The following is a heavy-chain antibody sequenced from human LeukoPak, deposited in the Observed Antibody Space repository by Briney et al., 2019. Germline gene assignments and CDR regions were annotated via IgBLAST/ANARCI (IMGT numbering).Heavy chain of an antibody. CDR1: GFNLSTYT. CDR3: ARDLSPVDIVATVLDC. CDR2: ISSRSIYM. V-gene: IGHV3-21*01. D-gene: IGHD5-12*01. J-gene: IGHJ4*02. Sequence: PGGSLRLSCAASGFNLSTYTMNWVRQAPGGGLEWVSSISSRSIYMKYADSVKGRFTISRDNAKNSLYLQMSSLRAEDTAVYYCARDLSPVDIVATVLDCWGQGTLVTVSS.